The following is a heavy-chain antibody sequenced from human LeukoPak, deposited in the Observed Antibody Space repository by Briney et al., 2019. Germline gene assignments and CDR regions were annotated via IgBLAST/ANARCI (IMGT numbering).Heavy chain of an antibody. CDR3: ARLESPFPVGMPGYWYFDL. J-gene: IGHJ2*01. CDR2: IYYSGTT. V-gene: IGHV4-59*08. CDR1: VTSIYSYH. Sequence: SETLSLTCSVSVTSIYSYHWSWIRPPPGQGLEGIGYIYYSGTTRYHLSLKTRLTITVDTSKNHFPLRLTSVTAADTAVYYWARLESPFPVGMPGYWYFDLWGRGTLVTVSS. D-gene: IGHD2-2*01.